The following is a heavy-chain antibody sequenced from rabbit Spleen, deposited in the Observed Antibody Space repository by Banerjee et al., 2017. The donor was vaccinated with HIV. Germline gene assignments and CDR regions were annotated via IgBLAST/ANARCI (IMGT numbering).Heavy chain of an antibody. CDR1: GFSFSSTDY. J-gene: IGHJ6*01. CDR2: IAAGSGRFT. D-gene: IGHD8-1*01. V-gene: IGHV1S45*01. CDR3: ARDTASSFSSYGMDL. Sequence: QEQLEESGGGLVKPGGTLTLTCTASGFSFSSTDYMCWVRQAPGRGLEWIACIAAGSGRFTYYASWAKGRFTISKTSSTTVTLQMTSLTAADTATYFCARDTASSFSSYGMDLWGPGTLVTVS.